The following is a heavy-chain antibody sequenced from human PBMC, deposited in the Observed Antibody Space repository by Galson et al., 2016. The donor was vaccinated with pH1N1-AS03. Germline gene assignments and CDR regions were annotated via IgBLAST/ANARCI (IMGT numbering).Heavy chain of an antibody. Sequence: QSGAEVKKPGESLRISCEASQYIFDNYWIAWVRQVPGKGLQWMGIIFPGDSDTRYSPTFQGQVTISADRSVNTAYLQWSSLKASDTAIYYCARHGSPIILSYHFDLWGQGTLVTVSS. CDR3: ARHGSPIILSYHFDL. D-gene: IGHD3-3*01. CDR2: IFPGDSDT. CDR1: QYIFDNYW. V-gene: IGHV5-51*01. J-gene: IGHJ4*02.